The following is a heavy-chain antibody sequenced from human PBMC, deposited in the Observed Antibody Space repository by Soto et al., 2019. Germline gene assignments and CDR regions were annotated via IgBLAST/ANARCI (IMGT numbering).Heavy chain of an antibody. CDR1: VGSFSDFY. V-gene: IGHV3-11*06. J-gene: IGHJ6*02. CDR3: ATYGMDV. CDR2: ISTDSSNT. Sequence: GSLRLSCVVSVGSFSDFYMSWIRKAPGKGLEWVSHISTDSSNTKYGDSVKGRFTVSRDNAKRSLYLQMNSLRVEDTGIYYCATYGMDVWGQGTTVTVSS.